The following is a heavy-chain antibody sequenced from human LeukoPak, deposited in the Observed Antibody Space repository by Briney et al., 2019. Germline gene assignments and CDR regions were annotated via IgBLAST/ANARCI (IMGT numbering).Heavy chain of an antibody. Sequence: GGSLRLSCAASGFTFDDYAMHWVRQAPGKGLEWLSLISGDGASTYYADSVKGRFTISRENSKNSLYLQMNSLRTEDTALYYCAKVLGYYDSSGYYQEGGFDYWGQGTLVTVSS. D-gene: IGHD3-22*01. J-gene: IGHJ4*02. CDR1: GFTFDDYA. CDR2: ISGDGAST. V-gene: IGHV3-43*02. CDR3: AKVLGYYDSSGYYQEGGFDY.